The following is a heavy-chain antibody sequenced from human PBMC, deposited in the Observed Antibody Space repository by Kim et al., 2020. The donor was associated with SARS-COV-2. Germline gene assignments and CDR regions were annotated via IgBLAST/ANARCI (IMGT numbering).Heavy chain of an antibody. J-gene: IGHJ4*02. CDR3: ARGHKTTSSWHDGMDL. D-gene: IGHD2-15*01. V-gene: IGHV4-4*07. Sequence: SETLSLTCTVSGGSISNSYWSWIRQPAGAGLEWIGRSYPTGSTDNNPSLSSRVTISVDTTKNQFSLRLNSVTAADTAVFYCARGHKTTSSWHDGMDLWGLGTLVTVS. CDR2: SYPTGST. CDR1: GGSISNSY.